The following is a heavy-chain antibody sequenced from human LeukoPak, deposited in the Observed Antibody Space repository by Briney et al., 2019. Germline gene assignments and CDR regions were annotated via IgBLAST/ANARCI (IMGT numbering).Heavy chain of an antibody. V-gene: IGHV3-72*01. J-gene: IGHJ4*02. CDR2: TRNEAQSYTT. D-gene: IGHD6-13*01. CDR3: ARVHSSSRSVSYFDC. Sequence: PGGSLRLSCAASGFTFSDHYMDWVRQAPGKGLEWVGRTRNEAQSYTTEYAASVKGRFTISRDDSKNSLYLQMNSLKTEDTAVYYCARVHSSSRSVSYFDCWGQGTLVTVSS. CDR1: GFTFSDHY.